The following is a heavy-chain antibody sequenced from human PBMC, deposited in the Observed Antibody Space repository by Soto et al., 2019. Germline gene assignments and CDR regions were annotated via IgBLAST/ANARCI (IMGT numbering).Heavy chain of an antibody. CDR2: ISYDGSNK. CDR3: ASVWDCTNGVCSDY. D-gene: IGHD2-8*01. V-gene: IGHV3-30*03. J-gene: IGHJ4*02. Sequence: PGGSLRLSCAASGFTFSSYGMHWVRQAPGRGLEWVAVISYDGSNKYYADSVKGRFTISRDNSKNTLYLQMNSLRAEDTAVYYCASVWDCTNGVCSDYWGQGTLVTVSS. CDR1: GFTFSSYG.